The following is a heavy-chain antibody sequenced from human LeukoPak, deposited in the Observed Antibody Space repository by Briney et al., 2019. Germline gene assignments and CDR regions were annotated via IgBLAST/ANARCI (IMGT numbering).Heavy chain of an antibody. V-gene: IGHV1-18*01. J-gene: IGHJ4*02. Sequence: ASVKVSCKASGYTFTSYGISWVRQAPGQGLEWMGWISAYNGNTNYAQKLQGRVTMTTDTSTSTAYMELRSLRSDDTAVYYCAREPYQLPPYYLDYWGQGTLVTVSS. D-gene: IGHD2-2*01. CDR3: AREPYQLPPYYLDY. CDR1: GYTFTSYG. CDR2: ISAYNGNT.